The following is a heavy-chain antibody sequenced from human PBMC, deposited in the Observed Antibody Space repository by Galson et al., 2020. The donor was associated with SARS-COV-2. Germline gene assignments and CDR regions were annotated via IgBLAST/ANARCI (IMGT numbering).Heavy chain of an antibody. CDR2: VYPSGTT. J-gene: IGHJ2*01. CDR1: GYSVSTTTY. Sequence: SQTLSLTCTVSGYSVSTTTYWGWVRQPPGRGLEWIGSVYPSGTTYYNPSLKRRVTISVDTSKNQFSLRLDSVTAADTALYYCARQGVNMIVLVTVPGWYFDLWGRGTLVTVSS. V-gene: IGHV4-38-2*02. D-gene: IGHD3-22*01. CDR3: ARQGVNMIVLVTVPGWYFDL.